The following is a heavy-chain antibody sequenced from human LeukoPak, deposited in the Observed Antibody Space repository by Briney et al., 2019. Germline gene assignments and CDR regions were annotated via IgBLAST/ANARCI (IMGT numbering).Heavy chain of an antibody. J-gene: IGHJ3*02. CDR3: ARDNYGRYAFDI. CDR2: ISSSGTYI. D-gene: IGHD3-10*01. CDR1: GFTFSSYS. V-gene: IGHV3-21*01. Sequence: PGGSLRLSCAASGFTFSSYSMNWVRQAPGKGLEWVSSISSSGTYIYYADSVKGRFTISRDTAKNSLYLQMNSLRAEDTAVYYCARDNYGRYAFDIWGQGTMVTVSS.